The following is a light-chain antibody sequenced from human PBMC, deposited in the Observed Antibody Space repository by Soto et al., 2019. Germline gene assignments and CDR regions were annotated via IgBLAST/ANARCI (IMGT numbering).Light chain of an antibody. CDR2: DAS. V-gene: IGKV1-5*01. J-gene: IGKJ1*01. CDR3: QQYNSYSWT. CDR1: QSISSY. Sequence: DIQMTQSPSSLSASVGDRVTITCRASQSISSYLNWYQQTPGKAPRLLIYDASSLESGVPSRFSGSGSGTEFTLTISSLQPDDFATYYCQQYNSYSWTFGQGTKVDIK.